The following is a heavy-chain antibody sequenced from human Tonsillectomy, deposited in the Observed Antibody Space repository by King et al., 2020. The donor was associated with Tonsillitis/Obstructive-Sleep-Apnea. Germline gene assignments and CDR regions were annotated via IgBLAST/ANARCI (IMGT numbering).Heavy chain of an antibody. CDR3: ARPVRYGPKGYYYMDV. D-gene: IGHD4-17*01. CDR2: IDPSDSYT. J-gene: IGHJ6*03. Sequence: QLVQSGAEMKKPGESLRISCKASGYSFSIYWISWVRQMPGKGLEWMGRIDPSDSYTNYSPSFQGHVTISVDKSINTAYLQWSSLKASDTAMYYCARPVRYGPKGYYYMDVWGKGTTVTVSS. CDR1: GYSFSIYW. V-gene: IGHV5-10-1*01.